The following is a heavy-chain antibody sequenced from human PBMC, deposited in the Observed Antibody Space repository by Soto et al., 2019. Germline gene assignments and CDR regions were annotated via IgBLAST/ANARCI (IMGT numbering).Heavy chain of an antibody. J-gene: IGHJ4*02. D-gene: IGHD1-26*01. CDR3: ASSASPDAY. V-gene: IGHV3-48*01. Sequence: EVQLVESGGGLVQPGGSLRLSCVASGFIFSSYSMNWVRQAPGKGLEWISYINSGSTSIYYADSVKGQFTISRDNAKNSLYLQMNSLRAEDTAVYYSASSASPDAYWGQGTLVTVSS. CDR1: GFIFSSYS. CDR2: INSGSTSI.